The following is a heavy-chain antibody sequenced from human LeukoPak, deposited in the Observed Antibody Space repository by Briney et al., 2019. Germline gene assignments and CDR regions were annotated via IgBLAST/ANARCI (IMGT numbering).Heavy chain of an antibody. J-gene: IGHJ5*02. V-gene: IGHV1-8*01. CDR2: MNPNSGNT. CDR1: GYTFTSYD. Sequence: GASVKVSCKAPGYTFTSYDINWVRQATGQGLEWMGWMNPNSGNTGYAQKFQGRVTMTRNTSTSTAYMELSSLRSEDTAVYYCARGNYGGNSLMFDPWGQGTLVTVSS. CDR3: ARGNYGGNSLMFDP. D-gene: IGHD4-23*01.